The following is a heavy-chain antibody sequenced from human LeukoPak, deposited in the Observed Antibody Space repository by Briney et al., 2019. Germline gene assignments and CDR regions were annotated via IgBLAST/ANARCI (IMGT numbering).Heavy chain of an antibody. V-gene: IGHV4-34*01. CDR2: ISHSGST. J-gene: IGHJ4*02. Sequence: PSETLSLTCAVYGGSFSGYYWSWIRQPPGKGLEWIGEISHSGSTNYNPSLKSRVTISVDTSKNQFSLKLSSVTAADTAVYYCARSGSYAMVRGVPLLFWGQGTLVTVSS. CDR1: GGSFSGYY. CDR3: ARSGSYAMVRGVPLLF. D-gene: IGHD3-10*01.